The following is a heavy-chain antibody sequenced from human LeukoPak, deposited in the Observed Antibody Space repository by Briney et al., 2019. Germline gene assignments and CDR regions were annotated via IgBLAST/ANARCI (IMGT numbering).Heavy chain of an antibody. V-gene: IGHV3-11*01. Sequence: PGGSLRLSCAASGFTFSDYYMSWIRQAPGKGLGWVSYISSSGSTIYYADSVKGRFTISRDNAKNSLYLQMNSLRAEDTAVYYCTTKPSYYFDYWGQGTLVTVSS. CDR2: ISSSGSTI. CDR1: GFTFSDYY. J-gene: IGHJ4*02. CDR3: TTKPSYYFDY. D-gene: IGHD1-14*01.